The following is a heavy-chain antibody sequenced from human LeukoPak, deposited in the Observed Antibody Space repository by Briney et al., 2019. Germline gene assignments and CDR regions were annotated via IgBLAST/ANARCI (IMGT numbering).Heavy chain of an antibody. J-gene: IGHJ5*02. V-gene: IGHV4-59*01. D-gene: IGHD1-1*01. CDR2: IYYSGST. CDR1: GGSISSNY. CDR3: ARQRTNWFDP. Sequence: SETLSLTCTVSGGSISSNYWSWIRQPPGKGLEWIGYIYYSGSTNYNPSLKSRVTISVDTSKNQFSLKLSSVTAADTAVYYCARQRTNWFDPWGQGTLVTVSS.